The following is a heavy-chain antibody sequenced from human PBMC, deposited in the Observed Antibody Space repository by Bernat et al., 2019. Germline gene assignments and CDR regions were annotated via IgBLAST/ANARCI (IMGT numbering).Heavy chain of an antibody. CDR3: ASRPPIVVVPAAT. Sequence: VQLVESGGGLVKPGGSLRLSCAASGFTFSSYAMSWVRQAPGKGLEWVSAISGSGGSTYYADSVKGRFTISRDNAKNTLYLQMNSLRAEDTAVYYCASRPPIVVVPAATWGKGTTVTVSS. CDR1: GFTFSSYA. V-gene: IGHV3-23*04. D-gene: IGHD2-2*01. CDR2: ISGSGGST. J-gene: IGHJ6*04.